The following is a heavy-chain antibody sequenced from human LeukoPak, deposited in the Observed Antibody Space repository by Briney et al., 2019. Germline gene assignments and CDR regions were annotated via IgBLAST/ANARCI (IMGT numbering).Heavy chain of an antibody. CDR3: ARTLRYYYGSGSYPDWFDP. CDR1: GGSFSGYH. J-gene: IGHJ5*02. V-gene: IGHV4-34*01. D-gene: IGHD3-10*01. CDR2: INHSGST. Sequence: PSETLSLTCAVYGGSFSGYHWNWIRQPPGKGLEWIGDINHSGSTNYNPSLKSRVTISVDTSKNQFSLRLTSVTAADTAVYYCARTLRYYYGSGSYPDWFDPWGQGTLVTVSS.